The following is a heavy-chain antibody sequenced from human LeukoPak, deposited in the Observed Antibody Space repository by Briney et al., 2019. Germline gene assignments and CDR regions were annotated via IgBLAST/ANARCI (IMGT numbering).Heavy chain of an antibody. Sequence: GGSLRLSCAASAFTFSSYSMNWVRQAPGKGLEWVSSISSSSTYIYYADSVKGRFTISRDNAKNSLYLQMNSLRVEDTAVYYCARDSAAVGHFNYWGQGTLVTVSS. CDR1: AFTFSSYS. CDR2: ISSSSTYI. J-gene: IGHJ4*02. CDR3: ARDSAAVGHFNY. V-gene: IGHV3-21*01. D-gene: IGHD6-13*01.